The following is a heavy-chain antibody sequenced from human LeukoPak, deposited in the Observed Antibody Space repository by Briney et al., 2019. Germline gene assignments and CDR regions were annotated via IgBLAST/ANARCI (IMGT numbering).Heavy chain of an antibody. Sequence: ASVKVSCKASGYTFTGYYMHWVRQAPGQGLEWMGWINPNSGGTNYAQKFQGRVTMTRDTSISTAYMELSRLRSDDTAVYYCARAYYYDTSHIDYWGQGTLVTVSS. J-gene: IGHJ4*02. CDR2: INPNSGGT. V-gene: IGHV1-2*02. D-gene: IGHD3-22*01. CDR3: ARAYYYDTSHIDY. CDR1: GYTFTGYY.